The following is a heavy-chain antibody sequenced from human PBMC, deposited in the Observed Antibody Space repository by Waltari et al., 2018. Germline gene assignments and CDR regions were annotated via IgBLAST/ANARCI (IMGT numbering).Heavy chain of an antibody. CDR1: GIPFSTYA. CDR3: AKGRWYFDF. Sequence: EVQLLESGGGLVQPGGSLRVSCASSGIPFSTYAMRWVRQAPGGGLEWVSGMSGSGGNTYYADSVKGRFTISRDKSRNTLFLQMNRLRAEDTAVYYCAKGRWYFDFWGRGTLVTVPS. V-gene: IGHV3-23*01. J-gene: IGHJ4*02. CDR2: MSGSGGNT.